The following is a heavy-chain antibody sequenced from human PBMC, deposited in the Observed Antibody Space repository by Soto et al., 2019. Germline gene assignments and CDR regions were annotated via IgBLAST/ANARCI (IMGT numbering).Heavy chain of an antibody. Sequence: GAAVKVSCKASGYTFTSYDINWVRQATGQGLEWMGWMNPNSGNTGYAQKFQGRVTMTRNTSISTAYMELSSLRSEDTAVYYCARLVSGNTISGVVIRPYYYYGMDVWGQGTTVTV. CDR2: MNPNSGNT. CDR1: GYTFTSYD. J-gene: IGHJ6*02. V-gene: IGHV1-8*01. D-gene: IGHD3-3*01. CDR3: ARLVSGNTISGVVIRPYYYYGMDV.